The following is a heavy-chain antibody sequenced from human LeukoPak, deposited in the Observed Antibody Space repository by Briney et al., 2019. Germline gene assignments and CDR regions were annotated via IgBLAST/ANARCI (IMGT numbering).Heavy chain of an antibody. D-gene: IGHD1-26*01. CDR2: IRGSGGST. V-gene: IGHV3-23*01. J-gene: IGHJ4*02. CDR3: PRGRYLTGGSYYFDY. Sequence: QPGGSLRLSCAASGFTFSSYGMSWVRQAPGKGLEWVSAIRGSGGSTSYADSVKGRFTISRDNSKNTLYLQMNSLRAEDTAVYYCPRGRYLTGGSYYFDYWGQGTLVTVSS. CDR1: GFTFSSYG.